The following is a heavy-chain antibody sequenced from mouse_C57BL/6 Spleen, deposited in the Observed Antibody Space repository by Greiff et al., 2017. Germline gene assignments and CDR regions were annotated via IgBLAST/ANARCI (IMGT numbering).Heavy chain of an antibody. CDR2: INPYNGDT. D-gene: IGHD2-5*01. V-gene: IGHV1-20*01. CDR1: GYSFTGYF. Sequence: EVQLQQSGPELVKPGDSVKISCKASGYSFTGYFMNWVMQSHGKSLEWIGRINPYNGDTFYNQKFKGKATLTVDKSSSTAHMEIRSLTSEDSAVYYCARRRSLAYYSNYDYAMDYWGQGTSVTVSS. CDR3: ARRRSLAYYSNYDYAMDY. J-gene: IGHJ4*01.